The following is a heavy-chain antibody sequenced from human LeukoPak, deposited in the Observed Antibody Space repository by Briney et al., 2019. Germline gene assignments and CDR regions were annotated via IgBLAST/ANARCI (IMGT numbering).Heavy chain of an antibody. J-gene: IGHJ4*02. D-gene: IGHD3-3*01. V-gene: IGHV4-31*03. CDR1: GGSISSGGYY. Sequence: SQTLSLTCTVSGGSISSGGYYWSWIRQHPGKGLEWIGYIYYSGSTNYNPSLKSRVTISVDTSKNQLSLKLSSVTAADTAVYYCARGLIWSGYFYFDLWGQGTLVTVSS. CDR3: ARGLIWSGYFYFDL. CDR2: IYYSGST.